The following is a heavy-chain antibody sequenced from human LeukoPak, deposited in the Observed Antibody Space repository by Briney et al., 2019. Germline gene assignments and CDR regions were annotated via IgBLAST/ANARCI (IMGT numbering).Heavy chain of an antibody. CDR2: IIPIFGTA. CDR3: ARMSVAGSEYDAFDI. Sequence: ASVKVSCKASGGTFSSYAISWVRQAPGQGLEWMGGIIPIFGTANYAQKFQGRVTITTDESTSTAYMELGSLRSEDTAVYCCARMSVAGSEYDAFDIWGQGTMVTVSS. J-gene: IGHJ3*02. D-gene: IGHD6-19*01. V-gene: IGHV1-69*05. CDR1: GGTFSSYA.